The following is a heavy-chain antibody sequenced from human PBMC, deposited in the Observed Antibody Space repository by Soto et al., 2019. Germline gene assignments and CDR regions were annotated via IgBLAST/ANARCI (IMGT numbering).Heavy chain of an antibody. D-gene: IGHD3-16*01. J-gene: IGHJ4*02. CDR2: IYHSGVT. CDR1: GGSIRGNNW. Sequence: LSLTCAVSGGSIRGNNWWSWVRQPPGKGLEWIGEIYHSGVTNYNPSLKSRVTISVDKSKNQFSLKLSSLTAVDTAVYYCARISAYHFDYWGQGTLVTVSS. CDR3: ARISAYHFDY. V-gene: IGHV4-4*02.